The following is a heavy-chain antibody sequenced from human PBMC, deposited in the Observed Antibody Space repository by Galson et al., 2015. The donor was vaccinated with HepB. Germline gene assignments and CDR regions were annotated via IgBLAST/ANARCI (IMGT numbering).Heavy chain of an antibody. D-gene: IGHD5/OR15-5a*01. CDR1: GFTFSNAW. V-gene: IGHV3-15*07. Sequence: SLRLSCAASGFTFSNAWMNWVRQAPGKGLEWVGRIKSKTDGGATDYAAPVKGRFTISRDDSKNTLYLQMNSLKTEDTAVYYCKVGVLGLYYYMDVWGKGTTVTVSS. CDR3: KVGVLGLYYYMDV. CDR2: IKSKTDGGAT. J-gene: IGHJ6*03.